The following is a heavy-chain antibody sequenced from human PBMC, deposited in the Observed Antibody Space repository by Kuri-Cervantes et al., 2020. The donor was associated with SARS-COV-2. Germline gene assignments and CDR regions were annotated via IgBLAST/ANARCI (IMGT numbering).Heavy chain of an antibody. V-gene: IGHV3-30*04. CDR1: GFTFSSYA. CDR3: AVEGLLTSEYYGMDV. J-gene: IGHJ6*02. CDR2: ISYDGSNK. Sequence: GESLKISCAASGFTFSSYAMHWVRQAPGKGLEWVAVISYDGSNKYYADSVKGRFTISRDNSKNTLYLQMNSLRAEDTAVYYCAVEGLLTSEYYGMDVWGQGTTVTVSS. D-gene: IGHD2/OR15-2a*01.